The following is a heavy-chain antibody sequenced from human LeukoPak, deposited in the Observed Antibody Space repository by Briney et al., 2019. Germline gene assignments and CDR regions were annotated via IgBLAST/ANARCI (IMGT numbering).Heavy chain of an antibody. D-gene: IGHD4-11*01. CDR2: INVDDSSK. Sequence: GGSLRLSCAASGFTFSTSWMTWVRQAPGKGLERVAIINVDDSSKSYLDSVKGRFTISRDNARNSLFLQMNNLRAEDTAVYYCARDRAYSTFDLWGQGTLVAVSS. V-gene: IGHV3-7*01. CDR1: GFTFSTSW. CDR3: ARDRAYSTFDL. J-gene: IGHJ4*02.